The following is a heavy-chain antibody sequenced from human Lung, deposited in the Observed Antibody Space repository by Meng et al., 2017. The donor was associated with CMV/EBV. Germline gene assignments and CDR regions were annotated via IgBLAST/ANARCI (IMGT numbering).Heavy chain of an antibody. CDR3: ARFGTVGAGSGVYFDY. D-gene: IGHD3-10*01. Sequence: SETLSLTXAISGDSVSSNSAARNWIRQSPSRGLEWLGRTYYRSKWYNDYAVSVKSRITINPDTSKNQFSLQLNSVTPEDTAVYYCARFGTVGAGSGVYFDYWGQGTLVTVSS. J-gene: IGHJ4*02. CDR1: GDSVSSNSAA. V-gene: IGHV6-1*01. CDR2: TYYRSKWYN.